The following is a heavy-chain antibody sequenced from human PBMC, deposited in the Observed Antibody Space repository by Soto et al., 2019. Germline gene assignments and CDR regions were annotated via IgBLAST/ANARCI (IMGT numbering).Heavy chain of an antibody. CDR1: GFNVGAFA. CDR2: ISVSDAFI. CDR3: TRETVAGITGLDY. Sequence: DVQLLESGGGLVQPEGSLRLSCAASGFNVGAFAVNWVRQAPGKGLEWVSGISVSDAFIYYADSVRGRFSISRDASENILYLQMNSLRVDDTALYYCTRETVAGITGLDYWGPGTLVTVSS. J-gene: IGHJ4*02. D-gene: IGHD1-20*01. V-gene: IGHV3-23*01.